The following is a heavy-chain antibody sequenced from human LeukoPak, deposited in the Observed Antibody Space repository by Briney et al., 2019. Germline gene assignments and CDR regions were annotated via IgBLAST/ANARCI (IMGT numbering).Heavy chain of an antibody. CDR2: ISAYNGNT. CDR1: GYTFTSYG. Sequence: ASVKVSCKASGYTFTSYGISWVRQAPGQGLEWMGWISAYNGNTNYAQKLQGRVTMTTDTSTSTAYMELRSLRSDDTAVYYCARGGRRVTMVRGVIITPLDYWGQGTLVTVSS. D-gene: IGHD3-10*01. CDR3: ARGGRRVTMVRGVIITPLDY. V-gene: IGHV1-18*01. J-gene: IGHJ4*02.